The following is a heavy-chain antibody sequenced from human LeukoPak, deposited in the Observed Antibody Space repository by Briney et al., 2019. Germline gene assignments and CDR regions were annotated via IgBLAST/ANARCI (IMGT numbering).Heavy chain of an antibody. CDR2: MNPNSGNT. V-gene: IGHV1-8*01. CDR3: ARGVWLRPTYYFDY. Sequence: ASVKVSCKASGYTFTSYDINWVRQATGQGLEWMGWMNPNSGNTGYAQKFQGRVTMTRNTSISTAYMELSSLRSEDTAVYYCARGVWLRPTYYFDYWGQGTLVTVSS. CDR1: GYTFTSYD. D-gene: IGHD5-12*01. J-gene: IGHJ4*02.